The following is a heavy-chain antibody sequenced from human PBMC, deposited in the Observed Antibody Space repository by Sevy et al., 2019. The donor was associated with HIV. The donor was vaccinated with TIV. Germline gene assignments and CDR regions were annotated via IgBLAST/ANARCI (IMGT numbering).Heavy chain of an antibody. J-gene: IGHJ6*03. D-gene: IGHD6-19*01. CDR3: XXXLHDGNHSSGWYFDLYYYYYYMDV. CDR2: IYYSGST. Sequence: SETLSLTCTVSGGSISSYYWSWIRQPPGKGLEWIGYIYYSGSTNYNPSLKSRVTISVDTSKNQFSLKLSSVTAADTXXXXXXXXLHDGNHSSGWYFDLYYYYYYMDVWGKGTTVTVSS. V-gene: IGHV4-59*01. CDR1: GGSISSYY.